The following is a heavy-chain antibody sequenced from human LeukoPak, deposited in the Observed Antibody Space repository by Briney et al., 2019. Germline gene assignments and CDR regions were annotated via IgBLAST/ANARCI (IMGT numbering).Heavy chain of an antibody. J-gene: IGHJ4*02. CDR3: ARGGSRSYTSSTLDY. CDR1: GGSLSSYY. CDR2: IYYSGST. D-gene: IGHD6-6*01. V-gene: IGHV4-59*12. Sequence: SETLSLTCTVSGGSLSSYYWSWIRQPPGKGLEWLGDIYYSGSTNYNPSLKSRVTISVDTSKNRFSLKVSSVIAADTARYYCARGGSRSYTSSTLDYWGQGTLVTVSS.